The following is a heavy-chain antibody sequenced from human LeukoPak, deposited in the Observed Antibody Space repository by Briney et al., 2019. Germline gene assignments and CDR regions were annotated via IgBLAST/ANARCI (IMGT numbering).Heavy chain of an antibody. V-gene: IGHV1-46*01. CDR1: GYTYTSYY. J-gene: IGHJ4*02. CDR2: INPSGGST. Sequence: ASVNVSCTASGYTYTSYYMHWVRQAPGQGLEWMGIINPSGGSTSYAQKFQGRGTMTRHTSTSTVYMELSSLRSEDTAVYYCARDRYYYDSSGYIRGISFDYWGQGILVTVSS. CDR3: ARDRYYYDSSGYIRGISFDY. D-gene: IGHD3-22*01.